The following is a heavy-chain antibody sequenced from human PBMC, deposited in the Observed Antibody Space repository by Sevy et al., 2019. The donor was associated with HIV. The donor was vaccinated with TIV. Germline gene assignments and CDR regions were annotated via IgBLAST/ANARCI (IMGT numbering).Heavy chain of an antibody. CDR3: ARDSAVVPRALVY. Sequence: SETLSLTCNVSGDSISSYFWSWFRQPPGKGPEWIGYIYYSGSSEYNPSLRSRVTISIDTSKKYLSMKLTSVTAADTAVYYCARDSAVVPRALVYWGQGTLVTVSS. CDR1: GDSISSYF. CDR2: IYYSGSS. J-gene: IGHJ4*02. V-gene: IGHV4-59*01. D-gene: IGHD2-15*01.